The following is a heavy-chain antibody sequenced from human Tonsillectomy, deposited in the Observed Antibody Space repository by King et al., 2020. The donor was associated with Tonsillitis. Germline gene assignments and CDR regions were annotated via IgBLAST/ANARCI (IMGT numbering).Heavy chain of an antibody. CDR3: ARGPHYDHFWGTYLPLDY. CDR1: GGSFSGYF. Sequence: HVQLQQWGAGLLRPSETLSLTCGVSGGSFSGYFWSWIRQSPGKGLEWIGEISQTGSTNYNPSLKSRVTISVDPSEKQFSLNLTSVTAADTAVYFCARGPHYDHFWGTYLPLDYWGQGTLVTVSS. J-gene: IGHJ4*02. V-gene: IGHV4-34*01. D-gene: IGHD3-16*02. CDR2: ISQTGST.